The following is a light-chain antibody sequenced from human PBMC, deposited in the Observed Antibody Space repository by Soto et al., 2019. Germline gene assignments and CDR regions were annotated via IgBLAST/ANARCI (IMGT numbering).Light chain of an antibody. V-gene: IGKV3-20*01. CDR2: GAS. J-gene: IGKJ5*01. CDR3: QQYGNSPIT. Sequence: EIVLTQSPGTLSLSPGERATLSCRASQSVSSSYLAWYQRKPGQAPRLLIYGASTRATGIPDRFSGSGSGTDFTLTISRLEPEDFAVYHCQQYGNSPITFGQGTRLEIE. CDR1: QSVSSSY.